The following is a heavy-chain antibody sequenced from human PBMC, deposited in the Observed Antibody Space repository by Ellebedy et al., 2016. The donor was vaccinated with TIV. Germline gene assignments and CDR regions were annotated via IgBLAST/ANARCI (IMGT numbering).Heavy chain of an antibody. J-gene: IGHJ4*02. V-gene: IGHV3-7*01. CDR2: IKQDGSDK. D-gene: IGHD4-23*01. Sequence: PGGSLRLSCVDSGLTFSRYWMSWVRQTPGRGLEWVANIKQDGSDKNYVDSVKGRFTISRDSAKNSLYLQVNSLRDEDTAVYYCARDFRWAFDHWGQGALVTVSS. CDR1: GLTFSRYW. CDR3: ARDFRWAFDH.